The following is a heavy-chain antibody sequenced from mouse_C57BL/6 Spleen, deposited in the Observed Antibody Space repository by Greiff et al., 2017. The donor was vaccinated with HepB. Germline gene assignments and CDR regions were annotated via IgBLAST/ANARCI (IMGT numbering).Heavy chain of an antibody. CDR2: IYPGGGYT. V-gene: IGHV1-63*01. D-gene: IGHD2-4*01. J-gene: IGHJ2*01. Sequence: QVQLQQSGAELVRPGTSVKMSCKASGYTFTNYWIGWAKQRPGHGLEWIGDIYPGGGYTNYNEKFKGKATLTADKSSSTAYMQFSSLTSEDSAIYHCAVYYDYDGSYFDYWGQGTTLTVSS. CDR3: AVYYDYDGSYFDY. CDR1: GYTFTNYW.